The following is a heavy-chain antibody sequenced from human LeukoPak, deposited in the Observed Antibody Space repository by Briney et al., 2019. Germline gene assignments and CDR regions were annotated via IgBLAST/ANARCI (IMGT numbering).Heavy chain of an antibody. Sequence: PSETLSLTCTVSGGSISSYYWSWIRQPPGKGLEWIGYIYYSGSTNYNPSLKSRVTISVDTSKNQFSLKLSSVTAADTAVYYCARVRGPTYYYDSSGYYADYWGQGTLVTVSS. D-gene: IGHD3-22*01. CDR3: ARVRGPTYYYDSSGYYADY. CDR1: GGSISSYY. V-gene: IGHV4-59*01. CDR2: IYYSGST. J-gene: IGHJ4*02.